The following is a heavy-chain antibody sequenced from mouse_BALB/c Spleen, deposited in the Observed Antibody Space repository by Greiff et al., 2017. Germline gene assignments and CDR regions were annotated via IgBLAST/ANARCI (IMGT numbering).Heavy chain of an antibody. V-gene: IGHV5-6-5*01. CDR1: GFTFSSYA. CDR2: ISSGGST. Sequence: DVKLVESGGGLVKPGGSLKLSCAASGFTFSSYAMSWVRQTPEKRLEWVASISSGGSTYYPDSVKGRFTISRDNARNILYLQMSSLRSEDTAMYYCATHYFYAMDYWGQGTSVTVSS. D-gene: IGHD1-2*01. CDR3: ATHYFYAMDY. J-gene: IGHJ4*01.